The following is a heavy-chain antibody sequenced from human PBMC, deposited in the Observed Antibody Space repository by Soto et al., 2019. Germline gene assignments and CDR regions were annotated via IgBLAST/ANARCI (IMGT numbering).Heavy chain of an antibody. J-gene: IGHJ2*01. CDR1: GYIFTSHW. D-gene: IGHD2-2*02. CDR3: ARLGYCIGSSCNNWYFDP. CDR2: IDPTDSYT. Sequence: LKISCKGSGYIFTSHWISWVRQVPGGGLEWMGRIDPTDSYTSYSPAFKGHVSMSVEKSITTAYLQWSSLKASDTAIYYCARLGYCIGSSCNNWYFDPWGRGTLVTVSS. V-gene: IGHV5-10-1*01.